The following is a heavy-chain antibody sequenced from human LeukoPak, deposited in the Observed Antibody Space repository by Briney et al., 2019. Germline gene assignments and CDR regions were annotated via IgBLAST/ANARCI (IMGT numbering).Heavy chain of an antibody. J-gene: IGHJ4*02. Sequence: GGSLRLSCAASGFTFSSYAMSWVRQAPGKGLEWVSAIGGSGGSTYYADSVKGRFTISRDNSKNTLYLQMNSLRAEDTAVYYCAKLTIFGVVISPMGYWGQGTLVTVSS. CDR2: IGGSGGST. V-gene: IGHV3-23*01. CDR3: AKLTIFGVVISPMGY. CDR1: GFTFSSYA. D-gene: IGHD3-3*01.